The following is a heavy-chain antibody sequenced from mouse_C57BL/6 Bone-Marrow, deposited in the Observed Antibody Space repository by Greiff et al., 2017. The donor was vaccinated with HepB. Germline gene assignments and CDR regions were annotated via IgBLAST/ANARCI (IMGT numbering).Heavy chain of an antibody. CDR2: IDPETGGT. D-gene: IGHD2-5*01. CDR3: RGRSNYLAWFAY. J-gene: IGHJ3*01. Sequence: VQLQQSGAELVRPGASVTLSCKASGYTFTDYEVHWVKQTPVHGLEWIGAIDPETGGTAYNQKFKGKAILTADKSSSTAYMELRSLTSEDSAVYYCRGRSNYLAWFAYWGQGTLVTVSA. CDR1: GYTFTDYE. V-gene: IGHV1-15*01.